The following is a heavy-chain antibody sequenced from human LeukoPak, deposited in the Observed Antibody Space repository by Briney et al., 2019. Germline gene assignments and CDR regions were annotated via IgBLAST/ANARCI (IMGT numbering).Heavy chain of an antibody. CDR2: ISNGGHHT. Sequence: GGSLRLSCAASGISFNNYGMSWVRQAPGKGLEWVSSISNGGHHTYYADSVRGRFTISRDNSKNTLYLQMDSLRAADTAVYYCAKVICSYSGYDSYWGQGTLVTVSS. J-gene: IGHJ4*02. CDR1: GISFNNYG. V-gene: IGHV3-23*01. CDR3: AKVICSYSGYDSY. D-gene: IGHD5-12*01.